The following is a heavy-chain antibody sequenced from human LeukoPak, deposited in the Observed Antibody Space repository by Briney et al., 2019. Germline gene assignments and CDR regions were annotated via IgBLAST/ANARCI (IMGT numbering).Heavy chain of an antibody. CDR3: AADSSIPPIDD. D-gene: IGHD2-15*01. Sequence: PGGSLRLSCAASGFIFSNYWMNWVRQTPGKGLEWVANIKKDGSEKNYVDSVKGRFTISRDNAKNSLYLQMNSLRAEDTAVYYRAADSSIPPIDDWGQGTLVTVSS. J-gene: IGHJ4*02. V-gene: IGHV3-7*01. CDR1: GFIFSNYW. CDR2: IKKDGSEK.